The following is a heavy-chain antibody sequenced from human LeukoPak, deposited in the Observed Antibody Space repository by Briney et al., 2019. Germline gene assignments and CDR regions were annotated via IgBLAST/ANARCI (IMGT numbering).Heavy chain of an antibody. V-gene: IGHV3-23*01. Sequence: GGSLRLSCAASGFTFRTYAMNWVRQAPGKGLEWLSGISGSGNGTYYADSVKGRFIISRDNSKNMVYLQMNSLTVEDTATYYCAKRTMSTFDSWGQGTLLIVSS. CDR1: GFTFRTYA. J-gene: IGHJ4*02. CDR3: AKRTMSTFDS. CDR2: ISGSGNGT. D-gene: IGHD4-17*01.